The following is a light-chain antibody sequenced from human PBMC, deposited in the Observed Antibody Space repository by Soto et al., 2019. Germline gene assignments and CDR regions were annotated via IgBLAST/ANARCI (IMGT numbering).Light chain of an antibody. CDR1: SSNIGSNT. V-gene: IGLV1-44*01. J-gene: IGLJ2*01. CDR2: SHN. Sequence: QSVLTQPPSASGTPGQRVTISCSGSSSNIGSNTVTWYQQLPGTAPKLLIYSHNQRPSGVPDRFSGSKSGTSASLAINGLQSEDEADYYCAAWDDSLNGHVVFGGGTKITVL. CDR3: AAWDDSLNGHVV.